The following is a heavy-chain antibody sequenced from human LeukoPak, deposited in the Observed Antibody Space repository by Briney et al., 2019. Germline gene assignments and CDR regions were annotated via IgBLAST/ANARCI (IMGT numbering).Heavy chain of an antibody. J-gene: IGHJ5*02. V-gene: IGHV4-31*03. D-gene: IGHD3-3*01. CDR1: GGSISSGGYY. CDR2: IYYSGST. Sequence: SETLSLTCTVSGGSISSGGYYWSWIRQHPGKGLEWIGYIYYSGSTCYNPSLKSRVTISVDTSKNQFSLKLSSVTAADTAVYYCARTYYDFWSGYYHLNWFDPWGQGTLVTVSS. CDR3: ARTYYDFWSGYYHLNWFDP.